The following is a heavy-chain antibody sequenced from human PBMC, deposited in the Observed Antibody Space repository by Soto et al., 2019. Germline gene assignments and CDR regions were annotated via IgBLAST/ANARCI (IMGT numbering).Heavy chain of an antibody. V-gene: IGHV1-8*01. CDR3: ARPGYRALDI. CDR2: MNPNSGNT. J-gene: IGHJ3*02. CDR1: GYTFSSHD. Sequence: QVQLVQSGAEVKKPGASVKVSCEASGYTFSSHDINWVRQATGQGLEWMGWMNPNSGNTGYAQKLQGRITLTRNIFTNTAYMELTSLRSEDTAVYYCARPGYRALDIWGQGTMVTVSP. D-gene: IGHD5-18*01.